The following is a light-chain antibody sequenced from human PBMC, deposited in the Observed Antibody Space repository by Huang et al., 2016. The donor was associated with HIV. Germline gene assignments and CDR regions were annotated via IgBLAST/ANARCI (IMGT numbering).Light chain of an antibody. Sequence: EIVMTQSPATLSVSPGGRATLSCRASQSVSSNLTWYQQKPGQAPRLLVYVASTRATGMQARFSGSGCWTEFTLTISSLQSVDFAGYCCQQYNNWPPLFTCGPGTKVDIK. CDR1: QSVSSN. CDR3: QQYNNWPPLFT. V-gene: IGKV3-15*01. J-gene: IGKJ3*01. CDR2: VAS.